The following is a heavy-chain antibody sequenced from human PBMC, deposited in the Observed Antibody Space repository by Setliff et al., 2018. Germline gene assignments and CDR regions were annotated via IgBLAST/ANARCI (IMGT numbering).Heavy chain of an antibody. J-gene: IGHJ5*02. V-gene: IGHV1-8*01. Sequence: ASVKVSCKASGYTFTSYDINWVRQATGQGLEWMGWMNPNSGNTGYAQKFQGRVTMTRNTSISTAYMELSRLRSDDTAVYYCARDPFRNYDTAPVWFDPWGQGTLVTVSS. D-gene: IGHD3-22*01. CDR1: GYTFTSYD. CDR2: MNPNSGNT. CDR3: ARDPFRNYDTAPVWFDP.